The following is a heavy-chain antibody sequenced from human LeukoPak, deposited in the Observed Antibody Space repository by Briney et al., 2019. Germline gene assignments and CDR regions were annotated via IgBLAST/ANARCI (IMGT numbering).Heavy chain of an antibody. CDR3: VRVTTGTVDY. CDR2: ISYTGNT. CDR1: GGSINRYY. J-gene: IGHJ4*02. D-gene: IGHD1-1*01. V-gene: IGHV4-59*01. Sequence: PSETLSLTCTVSGGSINRYYWGWIRRPPGKGLEWIGYISYTGNTNYIPSLKSRVTISVDTSKNQFSLNLSSVTAADTAVYYCVRVTTGTVDYWGQGILVTVSS.